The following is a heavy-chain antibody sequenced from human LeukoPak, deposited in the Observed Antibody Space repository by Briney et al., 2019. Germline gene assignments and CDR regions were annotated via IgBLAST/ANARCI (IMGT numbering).Heavy chain of an antibody. V-gene: IGHV3-15*04. J-gene: IGHJ5*02. CDR2: FERKADGGTV. D-gene: IGHD3-10*01. CDR1: GLTVNDAW. Sequence: PGGSLRLSCAASGLTVNDAWMSWXRQAPGKGLEWVGRFERKADGGTVDYDAPVKGRFTISGDDSKNTLFLQMNSLEIDDTAVYYCTTGGHYYGSWGQGTLVTVSS. CDR3: TTGGHYYGS.